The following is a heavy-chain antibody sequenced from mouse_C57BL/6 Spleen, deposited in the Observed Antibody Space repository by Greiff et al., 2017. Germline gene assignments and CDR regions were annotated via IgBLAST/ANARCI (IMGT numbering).Heavy chain of an antibody. D-gene: IGHD1-1*01. CDR1: GYAFSSSW. Sequence: VQLQQSGPELVKPGASVKISCKASGYAFSSSWMNWVKQRPGKGLEWIGRIYPGDGDTNYNGKFKGKATLTADKSSSTAYMQLSSLTSEDSAVYFCARTFITTVVATDYWGQGTTLTVSS. J-gene: IGHJ2*01. CDR2: IYPGDGDT. V-gene: IGHV1-82*01. CDR3: ARTFITTVVATDY.